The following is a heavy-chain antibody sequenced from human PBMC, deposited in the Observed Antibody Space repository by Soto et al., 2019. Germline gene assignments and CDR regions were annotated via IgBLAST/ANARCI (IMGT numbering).Heavy chain of an antibody. CDR2: ISYDGSNK. V-gene: IGHV3-30-3*01. D-gene: IGHD5-18*01. CDR3: ARAWIQLWLRSWFDP. J-gene: IGHJ5*02. CDR1: GFTFSSYA. Sequence: GGSLRLSCAASGFTFSSYAMHWVRQAPGKGLEWVAVISYDGSNKYYADSVKGRFTISRDNSKNTLYLQMNGLRAEDTAVYYCARAWIQLWLRSWFDPWGQGTLVTVSS.